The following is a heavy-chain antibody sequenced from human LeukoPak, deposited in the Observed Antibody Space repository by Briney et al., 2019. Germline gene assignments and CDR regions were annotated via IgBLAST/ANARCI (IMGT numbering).Heavy chain of an antibody. J-gene: IGHJ6*02. V-gene: IGHV3-33*01. Sequence: GGSLRLSCAASGFTFSNYGMHWVRQAPGKGLEWVAVIWYDGSNKYYGDSVKGRFTISRDNSKNTLYLQMNSLRAEDTAVYYCARDRPREYYYYYGMDVWGQGTTVTVSS. CDR2: IWYDGSNK. CDR1: GFTFSNYG. D-gene: IGHD5-24*01. CDR3: ARDRPREYYYYYGMDV.